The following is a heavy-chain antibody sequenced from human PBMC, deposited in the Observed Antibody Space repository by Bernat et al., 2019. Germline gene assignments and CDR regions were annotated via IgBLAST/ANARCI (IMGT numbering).Heavy chain of an antibody. V-gene: IGHV3-15*01. CDR2: IKSNTDGGTT. J-gene: IGHJ1*01. Sequence: EVQLVESGGGLVKPGGSLRLSCAASGFTFSNAWMNWVRQAPGKGLEWVGRIKSNTDGGTTDYAAPVKGRFTISRDDSKNTLYLQMNSLKTEDTAVYYCTSYQHWGQGTLVTVSS. CDR1: GFTFSNAW. CDR3: TSYQH.